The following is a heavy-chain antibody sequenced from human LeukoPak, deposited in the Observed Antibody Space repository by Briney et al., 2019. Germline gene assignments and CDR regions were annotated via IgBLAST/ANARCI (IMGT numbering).Heavy chain of an antibody. D-gene: IGHD7-27*01. CDR1: GFTFSHYW. J-gene: IGHJ4*02. CDR2: IKPDGSEK. Sequence: GGSLRLSCAASGFTFSHYWMTWVRQAPGKGLEWVANIKPDGSEKYYVDSVKGRFTISRDNAKNSLYLQMNSLRVEDTAVYYCARDWGHFDSWGQGTLVTVSS. CDR3: ARDWGHFDS. V-gene: IGHV3-7*01.